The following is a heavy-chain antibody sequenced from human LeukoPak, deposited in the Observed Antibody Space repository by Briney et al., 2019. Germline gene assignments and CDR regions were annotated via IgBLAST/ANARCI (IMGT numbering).Heavy chain of an antibody. CDR2: IYYSGTT. D-gene: IGHD6-6*01. J-gene: IGHJ4*02. V-gene: IGHV4-39*01. Sequence: PSETLSLTCTVSGGSISGSNYYWGWIRQPPGKGLEWIGSIYYSGTTYYNPSLKRRVTISVDTSKNQFSLEVTSMTAADTAVYYCARHSSAARPNFDYWGQGTLVTVSS. CDR1: GGSISGSNYY. CDR3: ARHSSAARPNFDY.